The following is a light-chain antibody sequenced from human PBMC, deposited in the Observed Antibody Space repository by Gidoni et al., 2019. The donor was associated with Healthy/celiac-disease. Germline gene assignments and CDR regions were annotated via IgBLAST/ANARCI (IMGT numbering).Light chain of an antibody. CDR2: RNN. CDR3: AAWDDSLSAVV. CDR1: SSNIGSNY. V-gene: IGLV1-47*01. Sequence: QSVLTQPRSASGTPGQRVTISCSGSSSNIGSNYVYWYQQLPGTAPKLLIYRNNQRPSGVPDRFSGSQSGTSASLAISGLRSEDEADYYCAAWDDSLSAVVFGGGTKLTVL. J-gene: IGLJ2*01.